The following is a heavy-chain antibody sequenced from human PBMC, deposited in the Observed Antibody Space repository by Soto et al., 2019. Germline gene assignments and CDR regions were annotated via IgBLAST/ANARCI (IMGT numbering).Heavy chain of an antibody. CDR1: GGSISSSSYY. Sequence: SETLSLTCTVSGGSISSSSYYWGWIRQPPGKGLEWIGSIYYSGSTYYNPSLKSRVTISVDTSKNQFSLKLSSVTAADTAVYYCARQIAAAGTYYYYMDVWGKGTTVTVSS. J-gene: IGHJ6*03. CDR2: IYYSGST. CDR3: ARQIAAAGTYYYYMDV. V-gene: IGHV4-39*01. D-gene: IGHD6-13*01.